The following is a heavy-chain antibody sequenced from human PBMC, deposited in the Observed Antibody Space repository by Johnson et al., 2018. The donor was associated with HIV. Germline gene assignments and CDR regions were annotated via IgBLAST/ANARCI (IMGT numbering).Heavy chain of an antibody. D-gene: IGHD4-11*01. J-gene: IGHJ3*02. CDR2: IWYDGSNK. CDR3: AKLSTESAFDI. Sequence: QVQLVESGGGVVQPGRSLRLSCAASGFIFSSYGMHWVRQAPGKGLEWVAVIWYDGSNKYYADSVKGRFTISRDNSKNTLYLQMNSLRADDTAVYYCAKLSTESAFDIWGQGTMVTVSS. CDR1: GFIFSSYG. V-gene: IGHV3-33*06.